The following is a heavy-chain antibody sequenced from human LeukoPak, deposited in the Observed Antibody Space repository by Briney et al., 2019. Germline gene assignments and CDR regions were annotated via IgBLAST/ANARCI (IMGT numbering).Heavy chain of an antibody. V-gene: IGHV4-59*01. D-gene: IGHD6-19*01. CDR1: GGSISSFY. CDR2: IYYSGST. J-gene: IGHJ4*02. Sequence: SETLSLTCTVSGGSISSFYWSWIRQPPGKGLEWIGYIYYSGSTNYNPSLKSRVTISVDTSKNQFSLNLSSVTAADTAVYYCARVLPYSSGWGVDYWGQGTLVTVSS. CDR3: ARVLPYSSGWGVDY.